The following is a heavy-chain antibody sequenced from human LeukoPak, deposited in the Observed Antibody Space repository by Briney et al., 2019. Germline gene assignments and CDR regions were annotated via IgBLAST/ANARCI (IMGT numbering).Heavy chain of an antibody. J-gene: IGHJ3*01. D-gene: IGHD3-16*02. CDR1: GGTFSGYA. V-gene: IGHV1-69*05. CDR2: MIPIFGTA. CDR3: ARLDDYVWGSYRYPDAFDL. Sequence: SVKVSCKASGGTFSGYAISWVRQAPGQGLEWMGRMIPIFGTANYAQKFQGRVTITTDESTSTAYMELSSLRSQDMAVYYCARLDDYVWGSYRYPDAFDLWPQGTMVPVSS.